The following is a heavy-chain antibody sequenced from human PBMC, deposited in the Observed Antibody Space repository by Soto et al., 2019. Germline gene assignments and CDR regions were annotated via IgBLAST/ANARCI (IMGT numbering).Heavy chain of an antibody. CDR3: ARHESGYSYGHMDY. D-gene: IGHD5-18*01. V-gene: IGHV3-48*02. CDR2: ISSSSSTI. Sequence: EVQLVESGGGLVQPGGSLRLSCAASGFTFSSYSMNWVRQAPGKGLEWVSYISSSSSTIYYADSVKGRFTISRDNAKNSRYLQMNSLRDEDTAVYYCARHESGYSYGHMDYWGQGTLVTVSS. J-gene: IGHJ4*02. CDR1: GFTFSSYS.